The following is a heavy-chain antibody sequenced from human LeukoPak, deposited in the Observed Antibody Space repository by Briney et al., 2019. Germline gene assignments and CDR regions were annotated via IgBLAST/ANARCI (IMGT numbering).Heavy chain of an antibody. Sequence: GESLRISCKGSGYSFNNDWITWVRQMPGRGLEWMGRINPRDSNSSYSPSFHGRVTISLDKSINTAYLQWSSLEASDTAMYYCARAVAGTNVPDYWGQGTLVTVSS. J-gene: IGHJ4*02. V-gene: IGHV5-10-1*01. CDR3: ARAVAGTNVPDY. CDR2: INPRDSNS. CDR1: GYSFNNDW. D-gene: IGHD6-19*01.